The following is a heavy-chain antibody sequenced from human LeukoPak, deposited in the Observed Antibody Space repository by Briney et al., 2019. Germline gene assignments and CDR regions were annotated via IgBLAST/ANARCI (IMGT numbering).Heavy chain of an antibody. Sequence: SVKVSCKASGGTFSSYAISWVRQAPGQGLEWMGGIIPIFGTANYAQKFQGRVTITADESTSTAYMELNSLRSEDTAVYYCARDGALEWLDTYYYMDVWGKGTTVTVSS. CDR2: IIPIFGTA. CDR1: GGTFSSYA. CDR3: ARDGALEWLDTYYYMDV. J-gene: IGHJ6*03. D-gene: IGHD3-3*01. V-gene: IGHV1-69*13.